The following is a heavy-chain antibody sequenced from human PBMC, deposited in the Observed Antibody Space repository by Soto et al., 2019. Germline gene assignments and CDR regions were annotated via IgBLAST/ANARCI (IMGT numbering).Heavy chain of an antibody. CDR3: AKDRGLAESGTWSHYYYGMDV. CDR2: ISSDGSSY. Sequence: QVQLLESGGGVVQPGRSLRLSCVASGFTLTNNGMHWVRQAPGQGLECVAVISSDGSSYYYGDSVRGRFTISRDTSKNTLFLEMNSLTTADTAVYYCAKDRGLAESGTWSHYYYGMDVWGQGTSVTVS. J-gene: IGHJ6*02. D-gene: IGHD1-26*01. CDR1: GFTLTNNG. V-gene: IGHV3-30*18.